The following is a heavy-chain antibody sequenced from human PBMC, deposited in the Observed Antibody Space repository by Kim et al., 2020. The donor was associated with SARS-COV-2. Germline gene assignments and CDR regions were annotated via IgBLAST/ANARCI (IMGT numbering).Heavy chain of an antibody. J-gene: IGHJ3*02. CDR3: ARANYGDYFDAFDI. V-gene: IGHV3-74*01. Sequence: ADSVKGRFTISRDNAKNTLYLQMNSLRAEDTAVYYCARANYGDYFDAFDIWGQGTMVTVSS. D-gene: IGHD4-17*01.